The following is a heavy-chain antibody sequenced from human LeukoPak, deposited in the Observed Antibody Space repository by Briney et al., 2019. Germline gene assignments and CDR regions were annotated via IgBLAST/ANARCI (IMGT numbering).Heavy chain of an antibody. Sequence: GSLRLSCAASGFTLSSYEMNWVRQAPGKGLEWIGYIYYSGSTNYNPSLKSRVTISVDTSKNQFSLKLSSVTAADTAVYYCARNYGSGSYYNPNWFDPWGQGTLVTVSS. V-gene: IGHV4-59*08. D-gene: IGHD3-10*01. CDR3: ARNYGSGSYYNPNWFDP. CDR2: IYYSGST. J-gene: IGHJ5*02. CDR1: GFTLSSYE.